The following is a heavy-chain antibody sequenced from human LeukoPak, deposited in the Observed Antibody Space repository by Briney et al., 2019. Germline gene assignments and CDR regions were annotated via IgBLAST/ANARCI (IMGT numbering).Heavy chain of an antibody. CDR2: ISGGGGSA. Sequence: GGSLRLSCTASGFTFSAYAMMWVRQAPGKGLEWVSFISGGGGSAFYADSVKGRFTISRDNSKYTLFLQMNSLRAEDTALYYCARHPSGDYIGAFDMWGPGRMV. J-gene: IGHJ3*02. CDR3: ARHPSGDYIGAFDM. D-gene: IGHD4-17*01. V-gene: IGHV3-23*01. CDR1: GFTFSAYA.